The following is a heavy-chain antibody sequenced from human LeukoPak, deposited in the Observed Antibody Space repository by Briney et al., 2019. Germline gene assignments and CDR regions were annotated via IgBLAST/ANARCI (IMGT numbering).Heavy chain of an antibody. Sequence: GGSLRLSCAASGFTFSSYEMNWVRQAPGKGLEWVSYISSSGSTIYYADSVKGRFTISRDNAKNSLYLQMNSLRAEDTAVYYCASNYYDSSGYGYWGQGTLVTVSS. CDR3: ASNYYDSSGYGY. CDR2: ISSSGSTI. V-gene: IGHV3-48*03. CDR1: GFTFSSYE. J-gene: IGHJ4*02. D-gene: IGHD3-22*01.